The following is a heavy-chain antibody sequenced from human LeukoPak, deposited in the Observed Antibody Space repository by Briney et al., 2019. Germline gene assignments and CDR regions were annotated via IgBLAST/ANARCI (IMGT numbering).Heavy chain of an antibody. CDR1: GYRFTSYW. Sequence: GGSLKISFKGSGYRFTSYWIGWVRQMPGKGLEWMGIIYPGDSDTRYSPSFQGQVTISADKSISTAYLQWSSLKASDTAMYYCARLVGHYDSRPDAFDIWGQGTMVTVSS. J-gene: IGHJ3*02. CDR2: IYPGDSDT. V-gene: IGHV5-51*01. D-gene: IGHD3-22*01. CDR3: ARLVGHYDSRPDAFDI.